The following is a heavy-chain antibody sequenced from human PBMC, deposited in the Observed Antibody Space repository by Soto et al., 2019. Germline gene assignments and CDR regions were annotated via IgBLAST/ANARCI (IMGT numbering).Heavy chain of an antibody. CDR3: ARGRYCLTGRCFPNWFDS. D-gene: IGHD7-27*01. Sequence: SETLSLTCSVSGDSISNLDYFWAWIRQPPGQALEYIGYIYKSATTYYNPTFESRVAISVDTSKSQFSLNVTSVTAADTAVYFCARGRYCLTGRCFPNWFDSWGQGALVTVSS. CDR2: IYKSATT. CDR1: GDSISNLDYF. V-gene: IGHV4-30-4*01. J-gene: IGHJ5*01.